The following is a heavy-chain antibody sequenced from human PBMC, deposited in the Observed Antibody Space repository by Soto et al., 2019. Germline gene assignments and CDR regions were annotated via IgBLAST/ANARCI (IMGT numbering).Heavy chain of an antibody. V-gene: IGHV4-34*01. CDR2: INHSGST. J-gene: IGHJ4*02. Sequence: SETLSLTCAVYGGSFSGYYWSWIRQPPGKGLEWIGEINHSGSTNYNPSLKSRVTISVDTSKNQFSLKLSSVTAADTAEYYCARDPTRYSYGYSDYWGQGTLVTVSS. D-gene: IGHD5-18*01. CDR3: ARDPTRYSYGYSDY. CDR1: GGSFSGYY.